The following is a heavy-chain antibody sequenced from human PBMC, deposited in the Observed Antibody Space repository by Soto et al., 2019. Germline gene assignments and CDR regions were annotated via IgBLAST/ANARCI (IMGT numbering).Heavy chain of an antibody. CDR1: GFTFSSYS. CDR3: ARVLYYYDSSGYDY. V-gene: IGHV3-21*01. CDR2: ISSSSSYI. J-gene: IGHJ4*02. Sequence: EVQLVESGGGLVKPGGSLRLSCAASGFTFSSYSMNWVRQAPGKGLEWVSSISSSSSYIYYADSVKGRFTISRDNAKNLLYLQMNSLRAEDTAVYYCARVLYYYDSSGYDYWGQGTLVTVSS. D-gene: IGHD3-22*01.